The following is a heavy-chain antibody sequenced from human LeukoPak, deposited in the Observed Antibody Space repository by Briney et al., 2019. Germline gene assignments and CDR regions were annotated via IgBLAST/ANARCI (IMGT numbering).Heavy chain of an antibody. CDR1: GFTFSDPY. J-gene: IGHJ4*02. V-gene: IGHV3-11*03. D-gene: IGHD3-22*01. CDR3: ARLDSGYLPDY. CDR2: ISGDTTYT. Sequence: SGGSLRLSCAASGFTFSDPYMSWIRQAPGKGLEWVSYISGDTTYTTYADSVKGRFAISRHNAKNSLYLQMNSLRAEDTAVYYCARLDSGYLPDYWGQGTLVTVSS.